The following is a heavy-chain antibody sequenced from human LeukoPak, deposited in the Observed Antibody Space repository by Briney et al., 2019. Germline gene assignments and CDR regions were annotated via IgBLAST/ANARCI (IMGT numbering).Heavy chain of an antibody. V-gene: IGHV1-18*01. CDR1: GYTFTSYG. Sequence: ASVKVSCKASGYTFTSYGISWVRQAPGQGLEWMGWISAYNGNTNYAQKLQGRVTMTTDTSTSTAYMELRSLRSDDTAVYYCARDPWSYMVRGVIDQAWFDPWGQGTLVTVSS. J-gene: IGHJ5*02. D-gene: IGHD3-10*01. CDR3: ARDPWSYMVRGVIDQAWFDP. CDR2: ISAYNGNT.